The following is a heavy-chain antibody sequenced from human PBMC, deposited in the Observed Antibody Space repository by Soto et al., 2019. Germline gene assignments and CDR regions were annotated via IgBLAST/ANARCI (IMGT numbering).Heavy chain of an antibody. CDR2: ISYDGSNK. Sequence: QVQLVESGGGVVQPGRSLRLSCAASGFTFSSYGMHWVRQAPGKGLEWVAVISYDGSNKYYADSVKGRFTISRDNSKNTLYLQMNSLRAEDTAVYYCAKDYQLLRFYYYGMDVWGQGTTVTVSS. J-gene: IGHJ6*02. V-gene: IGHV3-30*18. CDR3: AKDYQLLRFYYYGMDV. CDR1: GFTFSSYG. D-gene: IGHD2-2*01.